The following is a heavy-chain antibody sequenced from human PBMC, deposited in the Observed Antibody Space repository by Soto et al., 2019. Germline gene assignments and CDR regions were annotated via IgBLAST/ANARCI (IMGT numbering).Heavy chain of an antibody. V-gene: IGHV4-59*01. CDR2: IYYSGST. J-gene: IGHJ5*02. CDR1: GGSMSSYY. Sequence: QVQLQELGPGLVRPSETLSLTCTVSGGSMSSYYWSWIRQPPGKGLEWIGYIYYSGSTNYNPSLKSRVTKSVDTPKNQFSLKLSSVTAADTAVYYCPRGGPRIRWFDPWGQGTLVTVSS. D-gene: IGHD5-18*01. CDR3: PRGGPRIRWFDP.